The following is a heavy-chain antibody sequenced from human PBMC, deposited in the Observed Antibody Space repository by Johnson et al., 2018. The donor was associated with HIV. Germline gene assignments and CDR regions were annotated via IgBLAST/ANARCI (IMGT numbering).Heavy chain of an antibody. CDR1: GFTFTSYG. CDR3: ARLPSRGGTIKDAFDI. D-gene: IGHD2-15*01. CDR2: ISYAGSNT. J-gene: IGHJ3*02. V-gene: IGHV3-30*19. Sequence: VQLVESGGGVVQPGGSLRLSCAASGFTFTSYGMHWVRQAPGTGLEWVAVISYAGSNTYYADSVKGRFTISRDNSNNTRFMQMISLRAENTAVYYCARLPSRGGTIKDAFDIWGQGTMVTVSS.